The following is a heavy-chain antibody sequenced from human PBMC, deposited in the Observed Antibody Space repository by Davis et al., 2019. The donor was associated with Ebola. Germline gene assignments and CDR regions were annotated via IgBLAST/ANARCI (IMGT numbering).Heavy chain of an antibody. D-gene: IGHD7-27*01. Sequence: MPGGSLRLSCAVYGGSFSGYYWSWIRQPPGKGLEWIGSIYYSGSTYYNPSLKSRVTISVDTSKNQFSLKLSSVTAADTAVYYCARRSLGYYYGMDVWGQGTTVTVSS. V-gene: IGHV4-34*01. J-gene: IGHJ6*02. CDR1: GGSFSGYY. CDR3: ARRSLGYYYGMDV. CDR2: IYYSGST.